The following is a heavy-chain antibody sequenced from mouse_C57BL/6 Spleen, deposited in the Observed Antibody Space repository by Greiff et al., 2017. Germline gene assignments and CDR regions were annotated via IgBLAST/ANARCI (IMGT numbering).Heavy chain of an antibody. CDR1: GYTFTDYY. D-gene: IGHD2-4*01. CDR2: INPNNGGT. J-gene: IGHJ3*01. CDR3: ARDAYYDSAGFAY. Sequence: VQLQQSGPELVKPGASVKISCKASGYTFTDYYMNWVKQSHGKSLEWIGDINPNNGGTSYNQKFKGKATLTVDKSSSTAYMELRSLTSEDSAVYYWARDAYYDSAGFAYWGQGTLVTVSA. V-gene: IGHV1-26*01.